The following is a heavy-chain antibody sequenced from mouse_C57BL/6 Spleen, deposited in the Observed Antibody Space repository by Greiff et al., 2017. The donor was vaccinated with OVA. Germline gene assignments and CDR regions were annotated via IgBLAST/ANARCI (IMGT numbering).Heavy chain of an antibody. CDR3: TRAYYSNYGDYAMDY. V-gene: IGHV1-15*01. Sequence: QVQLQQSGAELVRPGASVTLSCKASGYTFTDYEMHWVKQTPVHGLEWIGAIDPETGGTAYNQKFKGKAILTADKSSSTAYMELRSLTSEDSAVYYCTRAYYSNYGDYAMDYWGQGTSVTVSS. J-gene: IGHJ4*01. CDR1: GYTFTDYE. CDR2: IDPETGGT. D-gene: IGHD2-5*01.